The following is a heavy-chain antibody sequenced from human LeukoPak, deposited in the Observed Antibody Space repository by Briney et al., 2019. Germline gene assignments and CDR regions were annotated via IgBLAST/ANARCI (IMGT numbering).Heavy chain of an antibody. D-gene: IGHD3-22*01. J-gene: IGHJ4*02. V-gene: IGHV3-48*04. Sequence: GGSLRLSCAASGFTFSSYSMNWVRQAPGKGLEWVSYISSSGSTIYYADSVKGRFTISRDNAKNSLYLQMNSLRAEDTAVYYCAREAFEGHSSGFCDYWGQGTLVTVSS. CDR3: AREAFEGHSSGFCDY. CDR1: GFTFSSYS. CDR2: ISSSGSTI.